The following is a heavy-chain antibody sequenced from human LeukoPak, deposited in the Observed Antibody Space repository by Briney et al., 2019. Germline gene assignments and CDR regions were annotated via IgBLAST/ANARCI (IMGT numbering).Heavy chain of an antibody. CDR3: ARGEIAAAGYY. Sequence: PGGSLRLSCAASGFTFSSYAMHWVRQAPGKGLEWVAVISYDGSNKYYADSVKGRFTISRDNSKNTLYLQMNSLRAEDTAVYYCARGEIAAAGYYWGQGTLVTVSS. V-gene: IGHV3-30*04. D-gene: IGHD6-13*01. CDR1: GFTFSSYA. CDR2: ISYDGSNK. J-gene: IGHJ4*02.